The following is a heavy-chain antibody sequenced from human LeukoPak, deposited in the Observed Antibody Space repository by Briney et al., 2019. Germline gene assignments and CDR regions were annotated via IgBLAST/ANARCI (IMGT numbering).Heavy chain of an antibody. V-gene: IGHV3-23*01. J-gene: IGHJ4*02. CDR1: GFTFNSYS. D-gene: IGHD6-19*01. CDR3: AKILSSGWYYFDY. CDR2: ISGSGGST. Sequence: GGSLRLSCAASGFTFNSYSMSWVRQAPGKGLEWVSGISGSGGSTYYADSVKGRFTISKDDSQNTLNLQMNSLRAKDTATYYCAKILSSGWYYFDYWGQGTLVTVSS.